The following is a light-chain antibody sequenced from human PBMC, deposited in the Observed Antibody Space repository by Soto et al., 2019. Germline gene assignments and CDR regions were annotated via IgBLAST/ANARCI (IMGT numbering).Light chain of an antibody. CDR1: QSVSSSS. CDR3: QLYGSSSLT. CDR2: GAS. Sequence: EIVLTQSPGTLSLSPGERATLSCRASQSVSSSSLAWYQQKPGQAPRLVIYGASSRATGIPDRFSGSGSGTDFTLTISRLEPEDFAVYYCQLYGSSSLTFGGGTKVEIK. J-gene: IGKJ4*01. V-gene: IGKV3-20*01.